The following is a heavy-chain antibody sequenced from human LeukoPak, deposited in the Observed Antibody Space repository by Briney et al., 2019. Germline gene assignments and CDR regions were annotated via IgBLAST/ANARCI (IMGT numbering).Heavy chain of an antibody. CDR3: ARDRGDGYIDFDY. J-gene: IGHJ4*02. D-gene: IGHD5-24*01. V-gene: IGHV1-46*01. CDR1: GYTFTSYH. Sequence: GASVTVSFKASGYTFTSYHMHWVRQAPGQGLEWMGMINPSVGDTNYAQKFQGRVTMARDISTSTVYMELSSLRSEDTAVYYCARDRGDGYIDFDYWGQGTLVIVSS. CDR2: INPSVGDT.